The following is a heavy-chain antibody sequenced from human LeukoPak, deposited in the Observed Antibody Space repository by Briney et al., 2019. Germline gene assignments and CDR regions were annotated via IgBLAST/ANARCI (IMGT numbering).Heavy chain of an antibody. CDR3: AKVGQQLALDH. D-gene: IGHD6-13*01. V-gene: IGHV3-7*02. Sequence: GGSLRLSCAASGFTFSSYAMSWVRQAPGKGLAWVANIKQDGSEIFYVDSVKGRFTMSRDNAKSSLYLQMNSLRAEDTAVYYCAKVGQQLALDHWGQGTLVTVSS. CDR1: GFTFSSYA. CDR2: IKQDGSEI. J-gene: IGHJ4*02.